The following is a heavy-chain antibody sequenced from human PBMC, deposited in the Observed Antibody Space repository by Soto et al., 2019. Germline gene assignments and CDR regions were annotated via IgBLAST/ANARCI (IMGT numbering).Heavy chain of an antibody. Sequence: SETLSLTCTVSGGSISSGGYYWSWIRQHPGKGLEWIGYIYYSGNTYYNPSLKSRVTISVDTSKNQFSLKLSSVTAADTAVYYCAGETVVYYYGMDVWGQGTTVTVSS. CDR3: AGETVVYYYGMDV. J-gene: IGHJ6*02. D-gene: IGHD2-15*01. CDR2: IYYSGNT. V-gene: IGHV4-31*03. CDR1: GGSISSGGYY.